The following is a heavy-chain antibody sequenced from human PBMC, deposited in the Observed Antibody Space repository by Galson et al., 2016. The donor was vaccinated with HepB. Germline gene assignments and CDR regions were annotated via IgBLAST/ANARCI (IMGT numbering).Heavy chain of an antibody. CDR3: VRKGGYRSDIVEY. V-gene: IGHV3-73*01. CDR1: GFTFSASA. D-gene: IGHD5-12*01. CDR2: IRSKGNNYAT. J-gene: IGHJ4*02. Sequence: SLRLSCAASGFTFSASAMHWVRQASGKGLEWVGRIRSKGNNYATAYAASVAGRFTISRDESASTAYLQMTSLRTDDTALYYCVRKGGYRSDIVEYWGQGTLVTVSS.